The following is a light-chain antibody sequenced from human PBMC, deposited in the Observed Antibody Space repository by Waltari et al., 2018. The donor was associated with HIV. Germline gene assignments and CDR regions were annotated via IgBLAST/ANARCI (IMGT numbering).Light chain of an antibody. CDR3: QSYDSSKHWV. Sequence: FMLTQPPSVSESPGKTVTISCTRSSGSIASNYVQWYQQSPGSAPTTVIYEDNQRPSGVPDRFSGSIDSSSNSASLTISGLKTEDEADYYCQSYDSSKHWVFGGGTKLTVL. V-gene: IGLV6-57*03. J-gene: IGLJ3*02. CDR2: EDN. CDR1: SGSIASNY.